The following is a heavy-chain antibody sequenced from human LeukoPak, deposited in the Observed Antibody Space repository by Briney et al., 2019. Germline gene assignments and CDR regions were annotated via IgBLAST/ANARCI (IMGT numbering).Heavy chain of an antibody. CDR3: ARQGGSYPTVDY. CDR1: GYTFTSYD. J-gene: IGHJ4*02. V-gene: IGHV1-8*01. CDR2: MNPNSGNT. D-gene: IGHD1-26*01. Sequence: ASVKVSCKASGYTFTSYDINWVRQATGQGLEWMGWMNPNSGNTGYAQKFQGRVTMTRNTSISTAYMELSSLRSEDTAVYYCARQGGSYPTVDYWGQGILVTVSS.